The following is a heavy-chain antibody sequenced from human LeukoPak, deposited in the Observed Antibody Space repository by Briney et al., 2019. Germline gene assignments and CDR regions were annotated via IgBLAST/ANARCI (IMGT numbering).Heavy chain of an antibody. J-gene: IGHJ4*02. Sequence: SVKVSCKASGGTFSSYAISWVRQAPGQGLEWMGGIIPIFATANYAQKFQGRVTITTDESTSTAYMELSSLRSEDTAVYYCARVGGAARSYFDYWGQGTLVTVSS. D-gene: IGHD6-6*01. CDR1: GGTFSSYA. CDR3: ARVGGAARSYFDY. V-gene: IGHV1-69*05. CDR2: IIPIFATA.